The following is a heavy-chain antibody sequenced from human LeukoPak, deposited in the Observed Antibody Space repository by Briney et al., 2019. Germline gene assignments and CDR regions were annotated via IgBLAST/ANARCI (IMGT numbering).Heavy chain of an antibody. Sequence: GGSLRLSCAASGFTFSNAWMSWVRQAPGKGLEWVGRIKSETDGGTTDYAAPVKGRFTISRDDSKNTLYLQMNSLRAEDTAIYYCTKDVQNDVGATDCWGQGTLVTVSS. V-gene: IGHV3-15*01. CDR1: GFTFSNAW. CDR3: TKDVQNDVGATDC. D-gene: IGHD1-26*01. CDR2: IKSETDGGTT. J-gene: IGHJ4*02.